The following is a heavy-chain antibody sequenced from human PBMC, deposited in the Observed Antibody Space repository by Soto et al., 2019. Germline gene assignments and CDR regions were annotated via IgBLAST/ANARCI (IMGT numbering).Heavy chain of an antibody. Sequence: SETLSLTCTVSGGSISSSSYYWGWIRQPPGKGLEWIGSIYYSGSTYYNPSLKSRVTISVDTSKNQLSLKLSSVTAADTAVYYCARESHYYGSGSYYLAAHDYGMDVWGQGTTVTVSS. V-gene: IGHV4-39*02. CDR1: GGSISSSSYY. CDR3: ARESHYYGSGSYYLAAHDYGMDV. J-gene: IGHJ6*02. CDR2: IYYSGST. D-gene: IGHD3-10*01.